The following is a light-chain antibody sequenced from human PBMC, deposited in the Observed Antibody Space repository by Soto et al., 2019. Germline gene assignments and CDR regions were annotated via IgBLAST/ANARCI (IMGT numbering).Light chain of an antibody. J-gene: IGLJ1*01. V-gene: IGLV2-14*01. CDR1: SSDIGDYNY. Sequence: QSVLTQPASVSGSPVQSITMSCTGTSSDIGDYNYVSWYQQHPGKAPKLMIYEVSNRPSGISNRFSGSKSGNTASLTISGLQADDEADYYCSSYTSTSSYVFGTGTKVTVL. CDR2: EVS. CDR3: SSYTSTSSYV.